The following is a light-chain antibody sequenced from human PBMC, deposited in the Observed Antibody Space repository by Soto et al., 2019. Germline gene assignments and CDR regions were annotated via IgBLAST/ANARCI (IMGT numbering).Light chain of an antibody. CDR1: QSVRGK. CDR3: QQYNKWYT. Sequence: EIVMTQSPTTLSVSPGERATLSCRASQSVRGKLAWYQQKPGQAPRLLIYGASTRATGVPARFSGSGSGTEFTLTISSLQSEDFAVYYCQQYNKWYTFGQGTKLEIK. V-gene: IGKV3-15*01. J-gene: IGKJ2*01. CDR2: GAS.